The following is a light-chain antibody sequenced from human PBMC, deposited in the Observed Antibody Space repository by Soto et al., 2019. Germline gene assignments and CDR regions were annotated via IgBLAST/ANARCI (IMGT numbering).Light chain of an antibody. Sequence: DIQITHSPSSLSASVVDRVSITCLASQGVSNWLAWYQQKPDKAPKSLIYSASTLQSGVPSRFSGTGSGTEFTLTISDLQPEDFATYYCQQYDNYPINFGQGTRLEI. CDR2: SAS. CDR3: QQYDNYPIN. CDR1: QGVSNW. V-gene: IGKV1D-16*01. J-gene: IGKJ5*01.